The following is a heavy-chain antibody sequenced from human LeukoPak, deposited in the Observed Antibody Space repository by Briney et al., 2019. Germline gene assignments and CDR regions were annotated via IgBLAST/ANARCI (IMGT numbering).Heavy chain of an antibody. J-gene: IGHJ3*02. D-gene: IGHD3-10*01. CDR3: AKSNGYGLVDI. Sequence: GGSLRPSCAASGFTVSSNYMSWVRQAPGKGLEWVSVISNDGDTYYADSVKGRFTISRDTSKSTVSLQMNSLRAEDTAVYYCAKSNGYGLVDIWGQGTMVTVSS. CDR1: GFTVSSNY. V-gene: IGHV3-53*01. CDR2: ISNDGDT.